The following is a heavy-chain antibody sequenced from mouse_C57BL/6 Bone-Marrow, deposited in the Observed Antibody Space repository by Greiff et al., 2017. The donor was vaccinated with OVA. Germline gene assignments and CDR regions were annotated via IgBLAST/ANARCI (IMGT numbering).Heavy chain of an antibody. Sequence: DVQLVESGGGLVQPGGSLKLSCAASGFTFSDYYMYWVRQTPEKRLEWVAYISNGGGSTYYPDTVKGRFTISRDNAKNTLYLQMSRLKSEDTAMYYCARKRGYYYGSSLYAMDYWGQGTSVTVSS. CDR1: GFTFSDYY. J-gene: IGHJ4*01. CDR2: ISNGGGST. V-gene: IGHV5-12*01. CDR3: ARKRGYYYGSSLYAMDY. D-gene: IGHD1-1*01.